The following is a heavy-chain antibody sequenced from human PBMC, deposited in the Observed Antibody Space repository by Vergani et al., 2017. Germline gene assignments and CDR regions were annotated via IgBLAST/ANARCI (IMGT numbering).Heavy chain of an antibody. Sequence: EVQLVESGGGLVQPGGSLRLSCAASGFTFSSYSMNWVRQAPGKGLEWVSYISSSSSTIYYADSVKGRFTISRDNAKNSLYLQMNSLRAEDTAVYYCARDGGSSSPPFDDWGQGSLVTVSS. V-gene: IGHV3-48*04. CDR3: ARDGGSSSPPFDD. CDR1: GFTFSSYS. D-gene: IGHD6-6*01. J-gene: IGHJ4*02. CDR2: ISSSSSTI.